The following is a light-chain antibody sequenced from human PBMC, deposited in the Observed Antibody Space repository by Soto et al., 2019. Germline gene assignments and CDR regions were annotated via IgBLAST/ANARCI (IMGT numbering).Light chain of an antibody. CDR2: GNR. CDR3: QAYDYALTASV. Sequence: QSVLTQPPSVSGAPGQRVTLSCTGTTSNLGAGYDVHWYQQLPGAAPKLVIFGNRNRPSGVPERFSGSKSGTSASLAITGLQAEDEADYYCQAYDYALTASVFGGGIKLTVL. V-gene: IGLV1-40*01. J-gene: IGLJ3*02. CDR1: TSNLGAGYD.